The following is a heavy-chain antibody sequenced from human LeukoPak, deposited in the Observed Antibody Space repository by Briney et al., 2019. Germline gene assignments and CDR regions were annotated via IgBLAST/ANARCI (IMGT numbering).Heavy chain of an antibody. J-gene: IGHJ4*02. CDR2: IYRDGSA. Sequence: PGESLRLSCAASGFVVSSNYMSWVRQAPGKRLEWVSVIYRDGSAYYADSLQGRFTIFRDNSKNTVYLQMNSLRAEDTAVYYCARGSELGATCDYWGQGTLVTVSS. V-gene: IGHV3-66*01. CDR1: GFVVSSNY. CDR3: ARGSELGATCDY. D-gene: IGHD1-26*01.